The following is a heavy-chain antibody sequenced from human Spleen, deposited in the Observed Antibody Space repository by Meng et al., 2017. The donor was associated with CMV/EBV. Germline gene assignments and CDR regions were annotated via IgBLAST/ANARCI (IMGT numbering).Heavy chain of an antibody. V-gene: IGHV3-23*01. J-gene: IGHJ4*02. CDR2: ISGRGSNS. CDR1: GFTFSSYA. CDR3: AKEPREGEFGY. D-gene: IGHD3-16*01. Sequence: GESLKISCAASGFTFSSYAMNWVRQAPGKGLQWVSTISGRGSNSYYADSVKGRATISRDNSKNTLYLQVNSLRADDTAVYYCAKEPREGEFGYWGQGTLVTVSS.